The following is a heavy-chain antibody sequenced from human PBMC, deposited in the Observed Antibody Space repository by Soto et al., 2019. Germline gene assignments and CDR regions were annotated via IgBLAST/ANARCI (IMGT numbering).Heavy chain of an antibody. J-gene: IGHJ4*02. CDR1: GGSISSYY. CDR3: ARYNLDYIDYFDY. D-gene: IGHD1-20*01. CDR2: IYYSGST. V-gene: IGHV4-59*01. Sequence: SETLSLTCTVSGGSISSYYWSWIRQPPGKGLEWIGYIYYSGSTNYNPSLKSRVTISVDTSKNQFSLKLSSVTAADTAVYYCARYNLDYIDYFDYWGQGTLVTVS.